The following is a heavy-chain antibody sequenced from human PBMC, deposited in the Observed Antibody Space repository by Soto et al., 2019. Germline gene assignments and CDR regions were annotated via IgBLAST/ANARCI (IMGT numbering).Heavy chain of an antibody. Sequence: GGSLRLSCSASGFTFSVYWMTWVRQAPGKGLEWVANIKEDGSEKYYVDSVKGRFTISRDNPKNSLYLQMNSLRADDTAVYYCARPLYGSGSVWFDPWGQGTLVTVSS. CDR1: GFTFSVYW. V-gene: IGHV3-7*03. D-gene: IGHD3-10*01. J-gene: IGHJ5*02. CDR2: IKEDGSEK. CDR3: ARPLYGSGSVWFDP.